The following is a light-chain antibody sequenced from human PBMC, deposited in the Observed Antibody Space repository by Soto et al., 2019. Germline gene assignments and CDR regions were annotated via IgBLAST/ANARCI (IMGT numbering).Light chain of an antibody. J-gene: IGLJ3*02. V-gene: IGLV4-69*01. Sequence: QLVLTQSPSASASLGASVQLTCTLSRGHTTYAIAWHQQQPEKGPRYLMKVNSNGSHSKGDGIPDRFSGSSFGADRFLTISSLQPEDEADYYCQTWGTGFRVFGGGTKVTVL. CDR3: QTWGTGFRV. CDR1: RGHTTYA. CDR2: VNSNGSH.